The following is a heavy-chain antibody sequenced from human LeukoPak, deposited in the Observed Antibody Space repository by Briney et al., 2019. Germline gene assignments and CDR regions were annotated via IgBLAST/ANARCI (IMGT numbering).Heavy chain of an antibody. CDR3: AKQGPGYCGSTSCYGVDY. D-gene: IGHD2-2*01. Sequence: ASVKVSCKASGYTFTSHAMNWVRQAPGQGLEWMGWINTNTGNPTYAQGFTGRFVFSLDTSVSTAYLQISSLKPEDTAVYYRAKQGPGYCGSTSCYGVDYWGQGTLVTVSS. J-gene: IGHJ4*02. V-gene: IGHV7-4-1*02. CDR1: GYTFTSHA. CDR2: INTNTGNP.